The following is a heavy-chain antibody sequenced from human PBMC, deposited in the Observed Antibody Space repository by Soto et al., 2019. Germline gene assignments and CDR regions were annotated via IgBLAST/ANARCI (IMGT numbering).Heavy chain of an antibody. D-gene: IGHD5-18*01. CDR1: GGSITNYY. J-gene: IGHJ5*02. CDR2: IYYSGST. Sequence: QVQLQESGPGLVKPSETLSLVCTVSGGSITNYYWSWIRQPPGKGLEWIGYIYYSGSTSYNPSLRSRLTMSVETSKNQFSLKLRSVTAADTAVYYCTRDRGYSNWFDPWGQGTLVTVSS. V-gene: IGHV4-59*01. CDR3: TRDRGYSNWFDP.